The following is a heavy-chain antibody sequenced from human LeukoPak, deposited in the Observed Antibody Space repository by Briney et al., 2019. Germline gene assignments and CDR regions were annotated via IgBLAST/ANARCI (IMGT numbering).Heavy chain of an antibody. D-gene: IGHD1-7*01. CDR1: GFTYNSYA. J-gene: IGHJ2*01. V-gene: IGHV3-23*01. CDR2: ISGSGGSP. Sequence: GGSLRLSCAASGFTYNSYAMSWVRQAPGKGLNWVSAISGSGGSPYYADSVKGRFTLSRDNSKNALYLQINRLRAEDTAIYYCAKEGGTTGTTLAFFDLWGRGTLVTVAS. CDR3: AKEGGTTGTTLAFFDL.